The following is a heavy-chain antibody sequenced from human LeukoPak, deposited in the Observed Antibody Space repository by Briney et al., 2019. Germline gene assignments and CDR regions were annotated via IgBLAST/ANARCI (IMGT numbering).Heavy chain of an antibody. Sequence: GGSLRLSCAASGFTFSSYAMSWVRQAPGKGLEWVSAISGSGGSTYYADSVKGRFTISRDNSKNTLYLQMNSLRAEDTAVYYCAKTWIAVAGNGGFYDYWGQGTLVTVSS. J-gene: IGHJ4*02. CDR3: AKTWIAVAGNGGFYDY. CDR2: ISGSGGST. V-gene: IGHV3-23*01. D-gene: IGHD6-19*01. CDR1: GFTFSSYA.